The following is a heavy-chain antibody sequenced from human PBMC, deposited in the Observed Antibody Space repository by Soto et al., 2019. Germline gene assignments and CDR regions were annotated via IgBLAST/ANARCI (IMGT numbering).Heavy chain of an antibody. V-gene: IGHV3-23*01. CDR3: AKVNSGSSSWLDP. D-gene: IGHD1-26*01. Sequence: EVQLLESGGGLVQPGGSLRLSCAASGFTLSNYAMNWVRQAPGKGLDWLSTISDNGHSTHYADSVQGRFTISRDDSKNTLYLQMNSLRAEDTAIYYCAKVNSGSSSWLDPWGQGTLVTVSS. CDR1: GFTLSNYA. J-gene: IGHJ5*02. CDR2: ISDNGHST.